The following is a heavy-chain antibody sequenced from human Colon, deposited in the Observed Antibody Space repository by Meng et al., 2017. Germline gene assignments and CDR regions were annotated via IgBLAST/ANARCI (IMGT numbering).Heavy chain of an antibody. V-gene: IGHV4-4*02. CDR3: VRQGMTSYSWGY. CDR2: ISQSGTT. CDR1: SGAISSSHW. J-gene: IGHJ4*02. D-gene: IGHD3-9*01. Sequence: VRPQESGPGRGKASGTRSLTCAVSSGAISSSHWWSWVRQPPGKGLEWIGEISQSGTTYYNPSLKSRVTITGDWSKNQFSLNLNSVTAADTALYYCVRQGMTSYSWGYWGQGTLVTVSS.